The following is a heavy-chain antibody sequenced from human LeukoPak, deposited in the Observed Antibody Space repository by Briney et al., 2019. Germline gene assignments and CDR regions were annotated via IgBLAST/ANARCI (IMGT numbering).Heavy chain of an antibody. CDR1: GGSISSGGYY. CDR3: ARVLSSTVYYFDY. V-gene: IGHV4-30-2*01. D-gene: IGHD6-13*01. CDR2: IYHSGST. J-gene: IGHJ4*02. Sequence: SETLSLTCIVSGGSISSGGYYWSWIRQPPGKGLQWIGYIYHSGSTYYNPSLKSRVTISVDRSKNQFSLKLSSVTVADTAVYYCARVLSSTVYYFDYWGQGTLVTVSS.